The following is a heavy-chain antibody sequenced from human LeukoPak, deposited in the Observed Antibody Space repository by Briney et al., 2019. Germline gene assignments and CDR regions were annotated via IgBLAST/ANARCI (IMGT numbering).Heavy chain of an antibody. V-gene: IGHV4-61*05. J-gene: IGHJ6*02. CDR1: GDSIDSSSSY. CDR2: VYNSVTT. CDR3: ARHVRMTTSGVDSYPMDV. Sequence: PSETLSLTCTLVSGDSIDSSSSYWGWIRQPPGKGLEWIAYVYNSVTTNYNPSLKSRLTISADTSKSQFSLRLTSVTATDTAVYYCARHVRMTTSGVDSYPMDVWGQGTTVTVSS. D-gene: IGHD1-1*01.